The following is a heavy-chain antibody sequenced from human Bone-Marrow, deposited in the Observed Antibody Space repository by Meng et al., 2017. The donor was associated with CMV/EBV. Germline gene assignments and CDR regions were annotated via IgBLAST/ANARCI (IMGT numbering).Heavy chain of an antibody. D-gene: IGHD1-20*01. V-gene: IGHV1-18*01. CDR3: AGEVGHKSNWRRLGDAFDI. J-gene: IGHJ3*02. CDR1: GYTFTSYG. CDR2: ISAYNGNT. Sequence: ASVKVSCKASGYTFTSYGISWVRQAPGQGLEWMGWISAYNGNTNYAQKLQGRVTMTTDTSTSTAYMELRSLRSDDTAVYYCAGEVGHKSNWRRLGDAFDIWGQGTMVTVSS.